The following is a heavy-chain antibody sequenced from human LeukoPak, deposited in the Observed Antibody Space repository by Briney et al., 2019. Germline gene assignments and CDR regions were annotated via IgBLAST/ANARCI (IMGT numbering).Heavy chain of an antibody. V-gene: IGHV3-30*02. CDR3: AKPKGYGDSGAFDI. CDR2: IRYDGSNK. CDR1: GFTFSSYD. D-gene: IGHD4-17*01. Sequence: PGGSLRLSCAASGFTFSSYDMHWVRQAPGKGLEWVAFIRYDGSNKYYADSVKGRFTISRDNSKNTLYLQMNSLRAEDTAVYYCAKPKGYGDSGAFDIWGQGTMVTVSS. J-gene: IGHJ3*02.